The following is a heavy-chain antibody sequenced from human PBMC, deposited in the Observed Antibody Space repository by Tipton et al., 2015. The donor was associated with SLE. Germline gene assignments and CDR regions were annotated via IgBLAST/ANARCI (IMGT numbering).Heavy chain of an antibody. J-gene: IGHJ4*02. Sequence: LRLSCAVYGGSFSVYYWSWIRQPPGKGLEWIGEINHSGSTNYNPSLKSRVTISVDTSKNQFSLKLSSVTAADTAVYYCAAAGTGHYFDYWGQGTLVTVSS. CDR1: GGSFSVYY. CDR3: AAAGTGHYFDY. V-gene: IGHV4-34*01. D-gene: IGHD6-13*01. CDR2: INHSGST.